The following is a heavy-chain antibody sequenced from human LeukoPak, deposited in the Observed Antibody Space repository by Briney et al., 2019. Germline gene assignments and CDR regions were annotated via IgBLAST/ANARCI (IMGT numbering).Heavy chain of an antibody. V-gene: IGHV1-2*02. CDR2: INPNSGDT. D-gene: IGHD1-26*01. CDR3: ARGSALQGARFPFAY. Sequence: ASVKVSCKASVYTFTDYYMHWVRQAPGQRLEWMGWINPNSGDTKYAQNFQDRVTMTRDTSISTAYVELSGLTSDDTALYYCARGSALQGARFPFAYWGQGTLVTVSS. CDR1: VYTFTDYY. J-gene: IGHJ4*02.